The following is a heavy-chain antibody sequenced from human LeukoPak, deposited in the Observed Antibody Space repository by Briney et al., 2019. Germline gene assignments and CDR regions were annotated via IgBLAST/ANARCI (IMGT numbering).Heavy chain of an antibody. CDR1: GYTFTSYW. J-gene: IGHJ4*02. Sequence: GESLKISCKGSGYTFTSYWIGWVRRMPGKGLEWMGIIYPGDSDTRYSPSFQGQVTISADKSISTAYPQWSSLKASDTAMYYCARHKSDYVWGSYRESDYWGQGTLVTVSS. V-gene: IGHV5-51*01. CDR3: ARHKSDYVWGSYRESDY. D-gene: IGHD3-16*02. CDR2: IYPGDSDT.